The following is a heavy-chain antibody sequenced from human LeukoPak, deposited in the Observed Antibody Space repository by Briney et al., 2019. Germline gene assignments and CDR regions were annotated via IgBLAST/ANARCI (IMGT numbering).Heavy chain of an antibody. J-gene: IGHJ4*02. CDR1: GYIFTDYY. CDR2: INPNSGGT. D-gene: IGHD2-21*02. Sequence: ASVKVSCKASGYIFTDYYIRWVRQAPGQGLEWMGWINPNSGGTNYAQEFQGRVTMTRDTSITTTYMDLSRLKSDDTAVYYSAREAVRYCGGDCQVDYWGQGTLVTVSS. V-gene: IGHV1-2*02. CDR3: AREAVRYCGGDCQVDY.